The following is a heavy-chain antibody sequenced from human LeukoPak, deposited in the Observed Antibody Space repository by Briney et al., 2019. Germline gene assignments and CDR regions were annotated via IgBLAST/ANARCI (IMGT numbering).Heavy chain of an antibody. V-gene: IGHV4-4*07. CDR2: IYTSGST. Sequence: SETLSLTCTVSGGTISSYYWSWIRQPAGKGLEWIGRIYTSGSTNYNPSLKSRVTMSVDTSKNQFSLKLSSVTAADTAVYYCTREMERRSEIRRYFDWYGSNSAFDIWGQGTMVTVSS. CDR3: TREMERRSEIRRYFDWYGSNSAFDI. D-gene: IGHD3-9*01. J-gene: IGHJ3*02. CDR1: GGTISSYY.